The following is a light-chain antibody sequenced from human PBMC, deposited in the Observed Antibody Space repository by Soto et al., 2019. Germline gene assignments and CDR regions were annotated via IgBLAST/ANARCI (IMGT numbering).Light chain of an antibody. CDR2: DAS. Sequence: EIVMTQSPATLSLSPRERATLSCRASQSVTGYLAWYQQKPGQAPRLLIYDASTRATGIPARFSGSGSGTEFTLTISSLQSEDFAVYYCQQYNNWPRTFGQGTKLEIK. V-gene: IGKV3-15*01. CDR1: QSVTGY. CDR3: QQYNNWPRT. J-gene: IGKJ2*01.